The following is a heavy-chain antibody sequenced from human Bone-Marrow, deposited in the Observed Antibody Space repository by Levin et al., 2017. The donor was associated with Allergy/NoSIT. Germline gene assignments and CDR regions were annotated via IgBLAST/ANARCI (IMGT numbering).Heavy chain of an antibody. J-gene: IGHJ6*02. CDR2: IGTAGDT. CDR1: GFPFRSYD. D-gene: IGHD1-26*01. Sequence: LSLTCAASGFPFRSYDMHWVRPVTGKGLEWVSAIGTAGDTYYPGSVKGRFTISRENAKNSLYLQMNSLRAGDTAVYYCARGGYSGTYGKYYYYYGMDVWGQGTTVTVSS. CDR3: ARGGYSGTYGKYYYYYGMDV. V-gene: IGHV3-13*01.